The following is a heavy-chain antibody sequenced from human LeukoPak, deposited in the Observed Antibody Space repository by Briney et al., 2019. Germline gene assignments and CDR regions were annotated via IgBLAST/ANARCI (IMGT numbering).Heavy chain of an antibody. CDR2: IKSKTDGGTT. Sequence: GGSLRLSCAASGFTFSNAWMSWVRQAPGKGLEWVGRIKSKTDGGTTDYAAPVKGRFTISRDDSKNTLYLQMNSLKTEDTAVYYCRGSGSPKGTTPDYWGQGTLVTVSS. J-gene: IGHJ4*02. CDR1: GFTFSNAW. CDR3: RGSGSPKGTTPDY. D-gene: IGHD1-26*01. V-gene: IGHV3-15*01.